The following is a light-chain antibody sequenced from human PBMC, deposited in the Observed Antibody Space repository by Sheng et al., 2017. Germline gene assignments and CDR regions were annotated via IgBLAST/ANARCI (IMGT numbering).Light chain of an antibody. V-gene: IGKV1-5*03. CDR1: QSMGTC. CDR2: KAS. J-gene: IGKJ3*01. CDR3: QQYSSFVT. Sequence: DIQMTQSPSTLSASVGDRVTITCRASQSMGTCLAWYQQKPGKAPKLLIYKASTLESGVPSRFSGSGSGTEFTLTISSLQPDDFAIYYCQQYSSFVTFGPGTKVDMK.